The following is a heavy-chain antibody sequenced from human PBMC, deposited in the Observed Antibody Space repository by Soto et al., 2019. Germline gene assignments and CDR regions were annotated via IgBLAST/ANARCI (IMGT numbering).Heavy chain of an antibody. CDR3: ARDGLDY. CDR1: GFILSDCA. CDR2: ISSSGSVI. V-gene: IGHV3-11*01. Sequence: GGSLRLSCATSGFILSDCAMIWVRQAPGKGLEWVSYISSSGSVIYYADSVKGRFTISRDNAKNSLYLQMNSLRAEDTAVYYCARDGLDYWGQGTLVTVSS. J-gene: IGHJ4*02.